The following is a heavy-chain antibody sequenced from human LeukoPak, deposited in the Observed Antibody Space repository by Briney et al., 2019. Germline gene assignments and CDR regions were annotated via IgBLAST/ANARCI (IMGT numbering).Heavy chain of an antibody. D-gene: IGHD3-16*02. CDR3: ARGGAYDYVWGSYRYPLDY. CDR1: GGSISSYY. J-gene: IGHJ4*02. CDR2: IYYSGST. Sequence: PSETLSLTCTVSGGSISSYYWSWIRQPPGKGLEWIGYIYYSGSTNYNPSLKSRVTISVDTSKNQFSLKLSSVTAADTAVYYCARGGAYDYVWGSYRYPLDYWGQGTLVTASS. V-gene: IGHV4-59*01.